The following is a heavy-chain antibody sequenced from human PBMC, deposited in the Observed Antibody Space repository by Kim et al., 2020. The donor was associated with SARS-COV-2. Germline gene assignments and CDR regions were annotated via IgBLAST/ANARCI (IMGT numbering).Heavy chain of an antibody. V-gene: IGHV1-2*04. CDR2: INPENGGT. Sequence: ASVKVSCQTSGYTFTDYYIHWVRQAPGQGLEWMGWINPENGGTKYSLKFQAWVTMTTDTSISTAYMELRRLTSDATAIYYCARSTQTRSIWSGAYPYYMD. D-gene: IGHD6-13*01. CDR1: GYTFTDYY. CDR3: ARSTQTRSIWSGAYPYYMD. J-gene: IGHJ6*03.